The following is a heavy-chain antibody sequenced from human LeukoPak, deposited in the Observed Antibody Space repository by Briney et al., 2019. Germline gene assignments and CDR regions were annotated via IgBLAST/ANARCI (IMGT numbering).Heavy chain of an antibody. J-gene: IGHJ3*02. CDR1: GGSFSGYY. V-gene: IGHV4-34*01. Sequence: PSETLSLTCAVYGGSFSGYYWSWIRQPPGKGLEWIGEVNHSGSTNYNPSLKSRVTISVDTSKNQFSLKLSSVTAADTAVYYCARGNYGGNHDAFDIWGQGTMVTVSS. CDR3: ARGNYGGNHDAFDI. D-gene: IGHD4-23*01. CDR2: VNHSGST.